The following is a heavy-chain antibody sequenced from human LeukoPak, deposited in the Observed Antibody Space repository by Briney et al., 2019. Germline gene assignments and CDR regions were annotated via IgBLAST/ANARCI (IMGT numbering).Heavy chain of an antibody. V-gene: IGHV1-18*01. CDR2: ISAYNGNT. J-gene: IGHJ4*02. CDR1: GYTFTSYG. D-gene: IGHD6-13*01. Sequence: GASVKVSCKASGYTFTSYGISWVRQAPGQGLEWMGWISAYNGNTNYAQKLQGRVTMTTDTSTSTAYMELRSLRSDDTAVYYCARGRSPPYSSSWYDYWGQGTLVTVSS. CDR3: ARGRSPPYSSSWYDY.